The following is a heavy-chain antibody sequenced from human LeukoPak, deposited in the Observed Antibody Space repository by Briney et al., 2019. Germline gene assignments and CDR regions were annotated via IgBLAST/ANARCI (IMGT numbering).Heavy chain of an antibody. CDR1: GGSFSGYY. Sequence: SETLSLTCAVYGGSFSGYYWGWIRHPPGKGLEWIGEMNHSGSTNYNPSLKSRVTISVDTSKNQFSLKLSSVTAADTAVYYCARGAVAGTDIGDYWGQGTLVTVSS. V-gene: IGHV4-34*01. CDR3: ARGAVAGTDIGDY. CDR2: MNHSGST. D-gene: IGHD6-19*01. J-gene: IGHJ4*02.